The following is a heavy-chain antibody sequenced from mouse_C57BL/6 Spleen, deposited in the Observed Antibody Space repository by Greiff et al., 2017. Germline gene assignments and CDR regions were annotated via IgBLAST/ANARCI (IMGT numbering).Heavy chain of an antibody. CDR1: GFTFSSYA. D-gene: IGHD1-3*01. Sequence: EVMLVESGGGLVKPGGSLKLSCAASGFTFSSYAMSWVRQTPEKRLEWVATISAGGSYTYYPDNVKGRFTISRDNAKNNLYLQMSHLKSEDTAMYYCARTEEYKSNWYFDVWGTGTTVTVSS. CDR3: ARTEEYKSNWYFDV. J-gene: IGHJ1*03. V-gene: IGHV5-4*03. CDR2: ISAGGSYT.